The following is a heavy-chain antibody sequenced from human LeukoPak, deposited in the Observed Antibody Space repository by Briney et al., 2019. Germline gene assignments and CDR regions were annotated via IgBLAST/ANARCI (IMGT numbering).Heavy chain of an antibody. CDR2: IRYDGSDK. J-gene: IGHJ2*01. V-gene: IGHV3-30*02. Sequence: GGSLRLSCAASGFTFSSYGMHWVRQAPGKGLEWVAFIRYDGSDKYYADSVKGRFTISRDNSNNTLYLQMNSLRAEDTAVYYCAKGRDVYNYWYFDLWVRGTLVTVSS. D-gene: IGHD5-24*01. CDR1: GFTFSSYG. CDR3: AKGRDVYNYWYFDL.